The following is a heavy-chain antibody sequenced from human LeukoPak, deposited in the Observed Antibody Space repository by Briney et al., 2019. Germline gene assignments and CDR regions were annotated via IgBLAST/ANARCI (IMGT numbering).Heavy chain of an antibody. CDR2: IIPIFGTA. D-gene: IGHD1-26*01. J-gene: IGHJ4*02. V-gene: IGHV1-69*01. CDR3: ARDPGGSYPFDY. Sequence: GASVKVSCKASGGTFSSYAISWVRQAPGQGLEWMGGIIPIFGTANYAQKFQGRVTITADESTSTAYMELSSLRSEDTAVYYCARDPGGSYPFDYWGQGTLVTVSS. CDR1: GGTFSSYA.